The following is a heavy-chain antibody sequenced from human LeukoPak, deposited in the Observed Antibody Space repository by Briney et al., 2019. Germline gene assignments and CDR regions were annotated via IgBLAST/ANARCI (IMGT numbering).Heavy chain of an antibody. J-gene: IGHJ5*02. Sequence: SSQTLSLTRTVSAPSISSYYSSSIRQPAGKGLECIGRIYTSGSTNYNPSLKSRVPMSVDTSKNQFSLKLSSVTAADTAVYYCARLLRVGYCSTTTCNWFDPWGQGTLVTVSS. D-gene: IGHD2-2*03. CDR1: APSISSYY. V-gene: IGHV4-4*07. CDR3: ARLLRVGYCSTTTCNWFDP. CDR2: IYTSGST.